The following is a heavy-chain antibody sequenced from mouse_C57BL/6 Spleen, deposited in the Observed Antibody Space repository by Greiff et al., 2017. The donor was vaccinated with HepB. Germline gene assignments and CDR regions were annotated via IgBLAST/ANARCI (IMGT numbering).Heavy chain of an antibody. V-gene: IGHV5-17*01. D-gene: IGHD1-1*01. Sequence: EVKLQESGGGLVKPGGSLKLSCAASGFTFSDYGMHWVRQAPEKGLEWVAYISSGSSTIYYADTVKGRFTISRDNAKNTLFLQMTSLRSEDTAMYYCASPFYYGSSSWFAYWGQGTLVTVSA. CDR2: ISSGSSTI. CDR1: GFTFSDYG. CDR3: ASPFYYGSSSWFAY. J-gene: IGHJ3*01.